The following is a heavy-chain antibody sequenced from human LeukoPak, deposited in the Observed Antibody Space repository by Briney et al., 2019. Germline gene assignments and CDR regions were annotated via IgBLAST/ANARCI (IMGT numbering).Heavy chain of an antibody. J-gene: IGHJ4*02. V-gene: IGHV3-23*01. CDR2: ISGSGGRT. CDR1: GFTFSSYA. D-gene: IGHD4-23*01. Sequence: QSGGSLRLSCAASGFTFSSYAMRWVRQAPGKGLEWVSAISGSGGRTNYADSVKGRFTISRDNSKNTLYLQMNRLRAEDTAVYYCAESDYGGNWGQGTLVTVSS. CDR3: AESDYGGN.